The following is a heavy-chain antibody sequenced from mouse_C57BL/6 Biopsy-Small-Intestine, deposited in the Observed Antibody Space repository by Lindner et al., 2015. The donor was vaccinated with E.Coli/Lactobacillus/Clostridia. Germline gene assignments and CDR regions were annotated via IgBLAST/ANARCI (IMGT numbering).Heavy chain of an antibody. D-gene: IGHD1-1*02. CDR2: ISGYNGNA. J-gene: IGHJ4*01. Sequence: SVKVSCKASGYTFTTYGINWVRQAPGQGLEWMGWISGYNGNANYAQKLQGRVTMTTDTSTNTTYMELRSLRSDDTAVYYCARDLGSYCSGGSCYSGTYWGQGTLVTVSS. V-gene: IGHV1S55*01. CDR1: GYTFTTYG. CDR3: ARDLGSYCSGGSCYSGTY.